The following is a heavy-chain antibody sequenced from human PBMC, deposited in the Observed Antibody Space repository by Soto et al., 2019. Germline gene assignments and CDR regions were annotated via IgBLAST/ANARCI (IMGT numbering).Heavy chain of an antibody. J-gene: IGHJ4*02. V-gene: IGHV4-4*02. Sequence: AETLSLTCAVFGCSMRSSNWWSWVRQAPGKGLEWIGEIYYSGGTNYNPSLKSRVTVSVDRSNNQFSMTLTSVTAADTAIYYCVTFPRSWLTAPDDYWGQGTLVTVSS. CDR1: GCSMRSSNW. CDR3: VTFPRSWLTAPDDY. CDR2: IYYSGGT. D-gene: IGHD3-10*01.